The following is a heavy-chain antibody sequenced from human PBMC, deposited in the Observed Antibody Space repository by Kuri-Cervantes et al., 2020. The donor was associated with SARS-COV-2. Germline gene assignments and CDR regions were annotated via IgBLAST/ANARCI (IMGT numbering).Heavy chain of an antibody. CDR1: GGTFSSYA. J-gene: IGHJ4*02. Sequence: SVKVSCKASGGTFSSYAISWVRQAPGQGLEWMGGIIPIFGTANYAQKFQGRATITADESTSTAYMELSSLRSEDTAVYYCATPGYCTSISCRYYFDFWGQGTLVTVSS. CDR3: ATPGYCTSISCRYYFDF. D-gene: IGHD2-2*01. V-gene: IGHV1-69*13. CDR2: IIPIFGTA.